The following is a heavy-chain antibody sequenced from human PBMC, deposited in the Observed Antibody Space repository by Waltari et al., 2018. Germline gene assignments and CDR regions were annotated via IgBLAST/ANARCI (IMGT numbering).Heavy chain of an antibody. V-gene: IGHV4-38-2*01. Sequence: QVQLQESGAGLLKPSETLSLTCAVSGYAITSGYYWGWIRQPPGKGLEWIGSIYHSGKTYSNPSLKSRITISVDTANNQFSLKLSSVTAADTAVYYCATMSPAVDYWGQGTLVTVSS. CDR3: ATMSPAVDY. CDR2: IYHSGKT. J-gene: IGHJ4*02. CDR1: GYAITSGYY.